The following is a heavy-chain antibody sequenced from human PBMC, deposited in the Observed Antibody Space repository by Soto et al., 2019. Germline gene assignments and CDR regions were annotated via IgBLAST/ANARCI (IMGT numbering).Heavy chain of an antibody. Sequence: EVQLLESGGGLVQPGGSLRLSCAASGFTFSSYAMSWVRQAPGKGLEWVSAISGSGGSTYYADSVKGRFTISRDNSKNTLYLQMNSLRAEDTAIYSCANHLSFGEFSNCGQGTLVTVSS. CDR3: ANHLSFGEFSN. CDR1: GFTFSSYA. V-gene: IGHV3-23*01. J-gene: IGHJ4*02. D-gene: IGHD3-10*01. CDR2: ISGSGGST.